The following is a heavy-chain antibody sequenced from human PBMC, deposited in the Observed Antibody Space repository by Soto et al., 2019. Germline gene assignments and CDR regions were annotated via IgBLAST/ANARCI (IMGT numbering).Heavy chain of an antibody. J-gene: IGHJ3*02. V-gene: IGHV4-30-4*01. CDR1: GGSISSGDYY. Sequence: SETLSLTCTVSGGSISSGDYYWSWIRQPPGKGLEWIGYIYYSGSTYYNPSLKSRVTISVDTSKNQFSLKLSSVTAADTAVYYCAKAACGGSCSSRGLDAFDIWGQGTMVTVSS. CDR3: AKAACGGSCSSRGLDAFDI. D-gene: IGHD2-15*01. CDR2: IYYSGST.